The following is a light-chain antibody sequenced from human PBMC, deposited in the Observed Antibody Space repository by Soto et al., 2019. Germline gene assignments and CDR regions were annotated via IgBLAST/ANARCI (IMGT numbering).Light chain of an antibody. Sequence: QWPSTRYEYQGERATLSCRASQSVRSNLAWYQQKPRQAPRLVIYAASTRATVIPDRFSGSVSGTEFTLSLRSLYSEDFAVHSSQQYTEWAAFRFAQGTRLEIK. CDR1: QSVRSN. CDR3: QQYTEWAAFR. V-gene: IGKV3-15*01. CDR2: AAS. J-gene: IGKJ5*01.